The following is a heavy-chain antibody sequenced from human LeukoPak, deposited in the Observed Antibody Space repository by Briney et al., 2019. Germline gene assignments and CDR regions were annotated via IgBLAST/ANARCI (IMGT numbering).Heavy chain of an antibody. CDR1: GFTFDDYA. Sequence: PGGSLRLSCAAAGFTFDDYAMHWVRQAPGKGLEWVSGISWNSGSIGYADSVKGRFTISRDNAKNSLYLQMNSLRAEDTALYYCAKHIHFDYYDSSGYYSEYYFDYWGQGTLVTVSS. V-gene: IGHV3-9*01. CDR2: ISWNSGSI. CDR3: AKHIHFDYYDSSGYYSEYYFDY. J-gene: IGHJ4*02. D-gene: IGHD3-22*01.